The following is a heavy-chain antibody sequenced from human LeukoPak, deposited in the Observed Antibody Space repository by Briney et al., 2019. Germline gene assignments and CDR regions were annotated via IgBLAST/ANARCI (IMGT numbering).Heavy chain of an antibody. J-gene: IGHJ4*02. Sequence: SQTLSLTCTVSGASMSSGDYYWSWIRQYPGKGLEWIGYIFYSGSTYYNPSLKSRLTISVDTSKNQFSLRLSSVTAADTAVYYCARGSGFWSGYYVLETFDYWGQGTLVTVSS. CDR3: ARGSGFWSGYYVLETFDY. D-gene: IGHD3-3*01. V-gene: IGHV4-31*03. CDR1: GASMSSGDYY. CDR2: IFYSGST.